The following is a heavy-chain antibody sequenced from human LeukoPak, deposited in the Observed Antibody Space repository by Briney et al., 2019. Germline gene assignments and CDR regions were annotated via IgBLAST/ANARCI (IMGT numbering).Heavy chain of an antibody. CDR2: IYSGGTT. CDR3: ARHSRKCRAGYCYLYY. Sequence: SETLSLTCAVSGGSISSDSYYWGWIRQPPGKGLEWIGSIYSGGTTHYNPSLKSRFTISGDTSKNQFSLQLPSVTAAGAAAYYCARHSRKCRAGYCYLYYWGQGTQVTVSS. D-gene: IGHD3-9*01. CDR1: GGSISSDSYY. J-gene: IGHJ4*02. V-gene: IGHV4-39*01.